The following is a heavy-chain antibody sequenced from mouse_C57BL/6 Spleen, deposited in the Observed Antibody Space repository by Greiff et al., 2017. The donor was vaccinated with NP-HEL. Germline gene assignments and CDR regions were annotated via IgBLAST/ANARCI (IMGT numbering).Heavy chain of an antibody. V-gene: IGHV2-6-1*01. CDR1: GFSLTSYG. Sequence: VQRVESGPGLVAPSQSLSITCTVSGFSLTSYGVHWVRQPPGKGLEWLVVIWSDGSTTYNSALKSRLSISKDNSKSQVFLKMNSLQTDDTAMYYCARHPITTVDAMDYWGQGTSVTVSS. CDR2: IWSDGST. J-gene: IGHJ4*01. CDR3: ARHPITTVDAMDY. D-gene: IGHD1-1*01.